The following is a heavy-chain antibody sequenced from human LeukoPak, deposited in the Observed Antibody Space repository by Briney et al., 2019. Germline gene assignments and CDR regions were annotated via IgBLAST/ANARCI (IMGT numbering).Heavy chain of an antibody. CDR1: GFTFSSYA. V-gene: IGHV3-30-3*01. J-gene: IGHJ4*02. D-gene: IGHD3-22*01. CDR3: ARDPEYYYDSSGYYWDY. CDR2: ISYDGSNK. Sequence: AGGSLRLSCAASGFTFSSYAMHWVRQAPGKGLERVAVISYDGSNKYYADSVKGRFTISRDNSKNTLYLQMNSLRAEDTAVYYCARDPEYYYDSSGYYWDYWGQGTLVTVSS.